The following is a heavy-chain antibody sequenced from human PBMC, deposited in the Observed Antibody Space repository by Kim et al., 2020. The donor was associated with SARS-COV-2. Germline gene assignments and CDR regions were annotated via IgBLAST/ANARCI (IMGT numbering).Heavy chain of an antibody. CDR3: AKANYDSSGYYFDY. V-gene: IGHV3-30*18. CDR1: GFTFSSYG. D-gene: IGHD3-22*01. CDR2: ISYDGSNK. J-gene: IGHJ4*02. Sequence: GGSLRLSCAASGFTFSSYGMHWVRQAPGKGLEWVAVISYDGSNKYYADSVKGRFTISRDNSKNTLYLQMNSLRAEDTAVYYCAKANYDSSGYYFDYWGQG.